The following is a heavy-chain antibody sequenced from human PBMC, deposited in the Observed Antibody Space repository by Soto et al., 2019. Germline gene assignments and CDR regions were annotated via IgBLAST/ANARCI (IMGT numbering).Heavy chain of an antibody. CDR1: GFDFGRFG. D-gene: IGHD1-26*01. CDR3: SADHPHMAMGWPV. Sequence: VASVKVSCKASGFDFGRFGIQFLRQTRGRGLEWIGWIVVVSGSTNYARQFQGRVAISRDMSSSTAYLDLYDLKSDDTAVYFCSADHPHMAMGWPVWGQGTTVTVSS. V-gene: IGHV1-58*02. J-gene: IGHJ6*02. CDR2: IVVVSGST.